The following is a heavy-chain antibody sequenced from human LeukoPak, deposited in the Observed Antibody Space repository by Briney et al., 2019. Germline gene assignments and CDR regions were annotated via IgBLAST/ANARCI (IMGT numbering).Heavy chain of an antibody. J-gene: IGHJ4*02. CDR3: AREGLVGFSSD. CDR1: GFIFSSYA. CDR2: ISISGGNT. D-gene: IGHD6-19*01. Sequence: PGGSLRLSRAASGFIFSSYAMSWVRQAPGKGLEWVSTISISGGNTYYANSVKGRFTISRDNSKSTLYLQMNSLRAEDTAVYYCAREGLVGFSSDWGQGTLVTVSS. V-gene: IGHV3-23*01.